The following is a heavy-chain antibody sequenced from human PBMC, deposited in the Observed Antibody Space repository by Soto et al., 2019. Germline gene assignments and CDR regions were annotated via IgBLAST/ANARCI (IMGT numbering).Heavy chain of an antibody. CDR2: INNAGST. J-gene: IGHJ6*04. CDR1: GFDASVNF. Sequence: EVQLVESGGTLVQPGGSLKLSCAASGFDASVNFMTWVRQAPGKGLEWVTAINNAGSTFYADSVSGGFIISRDDYKNTLYLQRNRQRVEETAMYYDVTENSYYGMDVWGVGSPCTASS. CDR3: VTENSYYGMDV. V-gene: IGHV3-66*01.